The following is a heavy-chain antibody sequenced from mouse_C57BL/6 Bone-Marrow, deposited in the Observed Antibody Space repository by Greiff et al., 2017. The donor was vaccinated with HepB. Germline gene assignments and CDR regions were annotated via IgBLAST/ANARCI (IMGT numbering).Heavy chain of an antibody. D-gene: IGHD1-1*01. J-gene: IGHJ1*03. CDR1: GFTFSDYY. Sequence: EVQGVESGGGLVQPGGSLKLSCAASGFTFSDYYIYWVRQTPEKRLEWVAYISNGGGSTYYPDTVKGRFTISRDNAKNTLYLQMSRLKSEDTAMYYCARHNYYGSSYVWYFDVWGTGTTVTVSS. V-gene: IGHV5-12*01. CDR2: ISNGGGST. CDR3: ARHNYYGSSYVWYFDV.